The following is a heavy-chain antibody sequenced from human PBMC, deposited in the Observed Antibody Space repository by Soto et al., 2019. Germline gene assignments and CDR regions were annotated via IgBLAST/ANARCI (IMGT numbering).Heavy chain of an antibody. J-gene: IGHJ4*02. D-gene: IGHD3-22*01. CDR3: ARDGTLYDNNNYYYLY. CDR1: GFTFSSYA. Sequence: EVQLLESGGGLVQPGGSLRLSCAASGFTFSSYAMSWVRQAPGKGLEWVSAISGSGGSTYYADSVKGRFTISRDNSKNTLYLQMNSLRAEDTAVYYCARDGTLYDNNNYYYLYWGQGTLVTVSS. V-gene: IGHV3-23*01. CDR2: ISGSGGST.